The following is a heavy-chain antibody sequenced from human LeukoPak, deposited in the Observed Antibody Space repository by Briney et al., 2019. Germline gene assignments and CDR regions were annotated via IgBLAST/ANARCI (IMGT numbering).Heavy chain of an antibody. CDR3: AKTRGSGPFDY. V-gene: IGHV3-23*01. Sequence: GETLRLSCAASGFIFSSYGMSWVRQAPGKGLEWVSAISGSGGSTYYADSVKGRFTISRDNSKNTLYLQMNNLRAEDTAVYYCAKTRGSGPFDYWGQGTLVTVSS. CDR1: GFIFSSYG. CDR2: ISGSGGST. J-gene: IGHJ4*02. D-gene: IGHD3-10*01.